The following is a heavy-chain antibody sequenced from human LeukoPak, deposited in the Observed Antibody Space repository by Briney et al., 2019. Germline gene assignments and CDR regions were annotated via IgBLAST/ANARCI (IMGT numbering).Heavy chain of an antibody. V-gene: IGHV1-18*04. CDR2: ISAYNGKT. J-gene: IGHJ6*03. CDR1: GYTSTGYY. D-gene: IGHD2/OR15-2a*01. CDR3: ARIVSYYYYMDV. Sequence: ASVKVSCKASGYTSTGYYMHWVRQAPGQGLEWMGWISAYNGKTNYAQKLQGRVTMTTDTSTSTAYMELRSLRSDDTAVYYCARIVSYYYYMDVWGKGTTVTVSS.